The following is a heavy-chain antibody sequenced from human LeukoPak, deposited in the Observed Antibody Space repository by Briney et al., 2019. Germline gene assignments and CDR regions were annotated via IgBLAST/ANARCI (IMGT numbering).Heavy chain of an antibody. J-gene: IGHJ6*02. CDR2: INPNSGGT. V-gene: IGHV1-2*02. D-gene: IGHD6-19*01. Sequence: ASVNVSCTASGYTFTGYYMHWVRQAPGQGHERMGWINPNSGGTNYAQKFQGRVTMTRDTSISTAYMELSRLRSDDTAVYYCARDWGSSGWYRSPYYYGMDVWGQGTTVTVSS. CDR3: ARDWGSSGWYRSPYYYGMDV. CDR1: GYTFTGYY.